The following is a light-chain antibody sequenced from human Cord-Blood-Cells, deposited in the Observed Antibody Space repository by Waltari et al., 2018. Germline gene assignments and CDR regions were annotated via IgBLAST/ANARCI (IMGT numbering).Light chain of an antibody. CDR2: AAS. CDR1: QSISSY. CDR3: QQSYSTPRT. J-gene: IGKJ4*01. Sequence: DIQMPHSPSAMYASVLDRHTITCRASQSISSYLNWYQQKPGKAPKLLIYAASSLQSGVPSRFSGSGSGTDFTLTISSLQPEDFATYYCQQSYSTPRTFGGGTKVEIK. V-gene: IGKV1-39*01.